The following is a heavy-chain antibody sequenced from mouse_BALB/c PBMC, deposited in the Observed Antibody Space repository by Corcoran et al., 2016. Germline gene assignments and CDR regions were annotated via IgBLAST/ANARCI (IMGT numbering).Heavy chain of an antibody. J-gene: IGHJ4*01. Sequence: QVTLKESGPGLLKPSQTLSLTCSFSGFSLSTSGMGVGWIRQPSGKGLEWLAHIWWDDDKYYNPSLKSQLTISKDTSRNQVFLKITSVDTADTATYYCARSEGTTATGYYYAMDYWGQGTSVTVSS. D-gene: IGHD1-2*01. CDR1: GFSLSTSGMG. V-gene: IGHV8-8*01. CDR3: ARSEGTTATGYYYAMDY. CDR2: IWWDDDK.